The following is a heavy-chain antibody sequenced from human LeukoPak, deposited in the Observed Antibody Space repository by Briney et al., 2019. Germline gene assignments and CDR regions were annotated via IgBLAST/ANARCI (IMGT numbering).Heavy chain of an antibody. CDR3: ARDRGIAALHYYYGMDV. V-gene: IGHV4-4*02. D-gene: IGHD6-6*01. CDR1: GGSISSNNW. J-gene: IGHJ6*02. CDR2: IYHDGST. Sequence: SETLSLTCAVSGGSISSNNWWIWVRQSPEKGLEWIGEIYHDGSTNYNPSLKSRVTVSMDKSKNQLSLKLNFVTAADTAVYYCARDRGIAALHYYYGMDVWGQGTTVTVSS.